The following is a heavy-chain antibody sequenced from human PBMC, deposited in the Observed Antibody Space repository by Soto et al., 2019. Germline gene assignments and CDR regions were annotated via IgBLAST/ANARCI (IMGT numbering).Heavy chain of an antibody. D-gene: IGHD6-13*01. CDR3: ARGRGRDSHIAAAVWSTSRGNTDFDY. CDR1: GGSFSGYY. CDR2: INHSGST. V-gene: IGHV4-34*01. Sequence: PSETLSLTYAVYGGSFSGYYWSWIRQPPGKGLEWIGEINHSGSTNYNPSLKSRVTISVDTSKNQFSLKLSSVTAADTAVYYCARGRGRDSHIAAAVWSTSRGNTDFDYWGQGTLVTVSS. J-gene: IGHJ4*02.